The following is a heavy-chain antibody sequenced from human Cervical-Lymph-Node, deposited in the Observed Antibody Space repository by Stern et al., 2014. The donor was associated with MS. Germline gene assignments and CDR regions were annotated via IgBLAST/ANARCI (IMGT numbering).Heavy chain of an antibody. Sequence: QVQLVESGAEVKKPGSSVKVSCKASGGTFTTHPITWWRQAPGQGLEWMGGIIPFVNTANYAQKFQGRITITADKSTSTTYMEISSLRSDDTAVYYCASSLVASGHWGQGTLVIVS. CDR2: IIPFVNTA. D-gene: IGHD2-8*02. J-gene: IGHJ4*02. CDR1: GGTFTTHP. V-gene: IGHV1-69*06. CDR3: ASSLVASGH.